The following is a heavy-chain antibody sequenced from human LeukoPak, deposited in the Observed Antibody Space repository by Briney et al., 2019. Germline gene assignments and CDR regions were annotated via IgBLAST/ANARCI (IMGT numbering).Heavy chain of an antibody. Sequence: ASVKVSCKASGYTFTSYDINWVRQATGQGLEWMGWMNPNSGNTGYAQKSQGRVTMTRNTSISTAYMELSSPRSEDTAVYYCARVTITMVRGVMGYGMDVWGQGTTVTVSS. CDR1: GYTFTSYD. CDR3: ARVTITMVRGVMGYGMDV. V-gene: IGHV1-8*01. CDR2: MNPNSGNT. J-gene: IGHJ6*02. D-gene: IGHD3-10*01.